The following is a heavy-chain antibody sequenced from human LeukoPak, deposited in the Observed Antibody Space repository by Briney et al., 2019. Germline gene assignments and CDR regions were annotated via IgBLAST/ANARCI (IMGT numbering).Heavy chain of an antibody. V-gene: IGHV3-23*01. CDR1: GFTFSSYA. J-gene: IGHJ4*02. Sequence: GGSLRLSCAASGFTFSSYAMSWVRQAPGKGLEWVSAISGSGGSTYYADSVKGRFTISRDNSKNTLYLQMNSLRAEDTAVYYCAKGYCSGGSCYVFDYWGQGTLVTVSS. D-gene: IGHD2-15*01. CDR3: AKGYCSGGSCYVFDY. CDR2: ISGSGGST.